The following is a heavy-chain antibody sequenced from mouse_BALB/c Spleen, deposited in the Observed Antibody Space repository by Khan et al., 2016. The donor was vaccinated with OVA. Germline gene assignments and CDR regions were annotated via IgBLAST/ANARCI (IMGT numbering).Heavy chain of an antibody. CDR1: GYSITSDYA. V-gene: IGHV3-2*02. Sequence: EVQLQESGPGLVKPSQSLSLTCTVTGYSITSDYAWNWIRQFPGNRLEWMGYINYSGSTSKKPSLKSRMSITRDTSKNQIFLQLNSVTHQDTAPYYGVRGRSYWGQGTLVTVSA. CDR2: INYSGST. CDR3: VRGRSY. J-gene: IGHJ3*01.